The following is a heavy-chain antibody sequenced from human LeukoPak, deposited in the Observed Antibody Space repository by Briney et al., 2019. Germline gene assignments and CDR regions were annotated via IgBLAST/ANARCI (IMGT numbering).Heavy chain of an antibody. CDR2: ISAYNGNT. D-gene: IGHD6-19*01. CDR3: ARDSFAYSSGWHKHFDY. J-gene: IGHJ4*02. V-gene: IGHV1-18*01. CDR1: GGTFSSYG. Sequence: EASVKVSCKASGGTFSSYGISWVRQAPGQGLEWMGWISAYNGNTNYAQKLQGRVTMTTDTSTSTAYMELRSLRSDDTAVYYCARDSFAYSSGWHKHFDYWGQGTLVTVSS.